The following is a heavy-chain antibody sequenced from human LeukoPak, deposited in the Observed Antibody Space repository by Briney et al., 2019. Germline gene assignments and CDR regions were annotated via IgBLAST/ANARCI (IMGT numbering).Heavy chain of an antibody. D-gene: IGHD6-13*01. J-gene: IGHJ3*02. V-gene: IGHV4-59*08. CDR3: ASLAAAGAFHI. CDR2: IYYSGST. CDR1: GGSISSYY. Sequence: SETLCLTCTVSGGSISSYYWSWIRQPPGKGLEWIGYIYYSGSTNYNPSLKSRVTISLDTSKNQFSLKLNSVTAADTAVYYCASLAAAGAFHIWGQGTMVTVSS.